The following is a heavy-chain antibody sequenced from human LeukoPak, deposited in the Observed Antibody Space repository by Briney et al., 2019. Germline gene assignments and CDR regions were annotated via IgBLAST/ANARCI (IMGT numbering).Heavy chain of an antibody. CDR1: GFTFRNYA. CDR3: AGDTHSSSWYDH. V-gene: IGHV3-23*05. Sequence: PGGSLRLSCAASGFTFRNYAMNWVRQAPGKGLEWVSSIYSDGNTYYADSVKGRFTISRDSSRNTLYLQMNSLRVEDSAVYYCAGDTHSSSWYDHWGQGTLVTVSS. CDR2: IYSDGNT. J-gene: IGHJ5*02. D-gene: IGHD6-13*01.